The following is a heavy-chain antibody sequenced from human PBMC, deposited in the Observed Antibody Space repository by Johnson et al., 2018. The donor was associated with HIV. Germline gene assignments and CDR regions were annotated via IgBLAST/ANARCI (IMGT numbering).Heavy chain of an antibody. CDR2: IYSGGST. CDR3: ARVRVGAFDS. Sequence: VQLVESGGGLVQPGGSLRLSCAASGFTVRSDYMTWVRQAPGKGLEWVSIIYSGGSTYYTRSVKGRFTISSDNSKNMLFLQITSLRVEDTAVYYCARVRVGAFDSWGQGTMVTVSS. V-gene: IGHV3-66*02. CDR1: GFTVRSDY. D-gene: IGHD1-26*01. J-gene: IGHJ3*02.